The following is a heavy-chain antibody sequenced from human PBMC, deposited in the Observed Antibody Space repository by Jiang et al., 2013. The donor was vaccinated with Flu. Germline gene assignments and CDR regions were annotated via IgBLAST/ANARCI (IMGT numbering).Heavy chain of an antibody. CDR1: GDSVSSNSAA. V-gene: IGHV6-1*01. J-gene: IGHJ5*02. D-gene: IGHD6-19*01. Sequence: ISGDSVSSNSAAWNWIRQSPSRGLEWLGRTYYRSKWYNDYAVSVKSRITINPDTSKNQFSLQLNSVTPEDTAVYYCARDWGGMQWPVRGWFDPWGQGTLVTVSS. CDR3: ARDWGGMQWPVRGWFDP. CDR2: TYYRSKWYN.